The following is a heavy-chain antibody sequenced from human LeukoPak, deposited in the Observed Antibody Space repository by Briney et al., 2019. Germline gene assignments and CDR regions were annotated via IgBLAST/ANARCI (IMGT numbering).Heavy chain of an antibody. V-gene: IGHV5-51*01. J-gene: IGHJ4*02. D-gene: IGHD6-19*01. Sequence: GESLKISFKGSGYRFTSYWIGWVRPMPGKGLEWMGIIYPGYSDTRYSPSFQGQVTISADKSISTAYLQWSSLKASDTAMYYCARHHHSSGSLFDYWGQGTLVTVSS. CDR2: IYPGYSDT. CDR1: GYRFTSYW. CDR3: ARHHHSSGSLFDY.